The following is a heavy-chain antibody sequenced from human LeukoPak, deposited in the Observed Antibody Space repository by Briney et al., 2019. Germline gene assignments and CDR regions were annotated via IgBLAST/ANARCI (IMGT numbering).Heavy chain of an antibody. Sequence: PSETLSLTCTVSGGSMSSYYWSWIRQPPGKGLEWIGYIYYSGSTNYNPSLKSRVTISVDTSKNQFSLKLSSVTAADTAVYYCARDSSSAWYYYYYMDVWGKGTTVTISS. V-gene: IGHV4-59*01. CDR2: IYYSGST. D-gene: IGHD6-13*01. CDR1: GGSMSSYY. J-gene: IGHJ6*03. CDR3: ARDSSSAWYYYYYMDV.